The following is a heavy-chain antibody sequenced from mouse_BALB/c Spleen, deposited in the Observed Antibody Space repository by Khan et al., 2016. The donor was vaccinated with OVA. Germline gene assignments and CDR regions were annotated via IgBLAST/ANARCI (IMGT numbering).Heavy chain of an antibody. D-gene: IGHD2-4*01. CDR3: TRRISYFALDY. Sequence: QIQLVQSGPELKKPGETVKISCKASGYTFTNYGMNWVKQAPGKGLKWMGWINTYTGAPTYADDFKGRFAFSLETSASTAYLQINNLKNEDTATHYCTRRISYFALDYWGQGTSFTVSS. CDR2: INTYTGAP. J-gene: IGHJ4*01. CDR1: GYTFTNYG. V-gene: IGHV9-3-1*01.